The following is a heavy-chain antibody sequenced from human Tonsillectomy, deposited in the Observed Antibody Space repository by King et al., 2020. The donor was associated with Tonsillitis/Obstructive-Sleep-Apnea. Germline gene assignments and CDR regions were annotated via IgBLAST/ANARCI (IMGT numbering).Heavy chain of an antibody. Sequence: QLVQSGGGLVQPGRSLRLSCAASGFTFDDYAMHWVRQAPGKGLEWVSGISWNSGSIGYADSVKGRFTISRDNAKNSLYLQMNSLRAEDTALYYCAKGIKAYYYYYMDVWGKGTTVTVSS. CDR1: GFTFDDYA. D-gene: IGHD5-24*01. CDR2: ISWNSGSI. CDR3: AKGIKAYYYYYMDV. V-gene: IGHV3-9*01. J-gene: IGHJ6*03.